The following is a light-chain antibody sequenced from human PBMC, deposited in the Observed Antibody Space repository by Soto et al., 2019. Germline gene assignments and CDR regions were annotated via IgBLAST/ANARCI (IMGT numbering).Light chain of an antibody. V-gene: IGLV2-11*01. Sequence: QAVVTQPRSVSGSPGQSVTISCTGTSSDVGGYNYVSWYQQHPGKAPKLMIYDVSKRPSGVPDRFSGSKSGNTASLTISGLHAEDGADYYCCSFAGSYYVFGTGTKLTVL. CDR3: CSFAGSYYV. CDR1: SSDVGGYNY. J-gene: IGLJ1*01. CDR2: DVS.